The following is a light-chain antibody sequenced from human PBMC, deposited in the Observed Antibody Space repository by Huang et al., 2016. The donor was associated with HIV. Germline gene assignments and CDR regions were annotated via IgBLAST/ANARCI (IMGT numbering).Light chain of an antibody. CDR1: QSITSN. J-gene: IGKJ1*01. CDR2: AVS. CDR3: QQYNNWPPWT. Sequence: EIVMTQSPATLSVSPGGRATLSCRASQSITSNLAWYQQKPGQAPRLLIYAVSTRATGIPARFSGSGSGTEFTLSISSLQSEDFAVYYCQQYNNWPPWTFGQGTKVEIK. V-gene: IGKV3-15*01.